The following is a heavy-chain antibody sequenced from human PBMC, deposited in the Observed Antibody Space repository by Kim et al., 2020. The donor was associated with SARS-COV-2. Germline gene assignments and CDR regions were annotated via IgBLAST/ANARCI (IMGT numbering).Heavy chain of an antibody. Sequence: GGSLRLSCAASGFTFSSYSMNWVRQAPGKGLEWVSSISSSSSYIYYADSVKGRFTISRDNAKNSLYLQMNSLRAEDTAVYYCAREGLWFGESPFAGQFDYWGHGTLVTVSS. V-gene: IGHV3-21*01. D-gene: IGHD3-10*01. J-gene: IGHJ4*01. CDR3: AREGLWFGESPFAGQFDY. CDR1: GFTFSSYS. CDR2: ISSSSSYI.